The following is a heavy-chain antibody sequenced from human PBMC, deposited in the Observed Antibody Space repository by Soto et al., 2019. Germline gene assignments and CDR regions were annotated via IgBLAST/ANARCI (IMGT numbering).Heavy chain of an antibody. CDR3: ARSGPVAGRTHHFDP. Sequence: QVQLQESGPGLVKPSETLSLTCTVSGGSVSSGSYYWSWIRQPPGKGLEWIGYIYYSGSTNYNPSLKSRVTISVDTSKNQFSLKLSSVTAADTAVYYCARSGPVAGRTHHFDPWGQGTLVTVSS. CDR1: GGSVSSGSYY. J-gene: IGHJ5*02. V-gene: IGHV4-61*01. CDR2: IYYSGST. D-gene: IGHD6-19*01.